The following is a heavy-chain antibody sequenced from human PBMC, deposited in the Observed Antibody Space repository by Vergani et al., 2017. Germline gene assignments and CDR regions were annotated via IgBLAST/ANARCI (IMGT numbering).Heavy chain of an antibody. Sequence: QVQLVQSAAEVKKPGSPVKVPCKASGGTFSSYTISWVRQAPGQGLEWMGMIIPILGIANYAQKFQGRVTLTADTSTSTAYMELSRLRPEATAVYYCAREGGSGRFDPWGQGTLVTVSS. CDR3: AREGGSGRFDP. CDR2: IIPILGIA. D-gene: IGHD5-12*01. V-gene: IGHV1-69*08. J-gene: IGHJ5*02. CDR1: GGTFSSYT.